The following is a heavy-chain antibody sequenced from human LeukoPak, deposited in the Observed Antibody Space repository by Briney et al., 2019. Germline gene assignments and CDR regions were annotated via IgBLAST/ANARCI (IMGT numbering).Heavy chain of an antibody. Sequence: SQTLSLTCAISGDSVSSSSVAWNWIRQSPSRGLEWLGRTYYRSKWYNDYAVSVKSRITINPDTSKNQLSLQLNSVTPEDTAVYYCARVEDSGYDWAAFDIWGQGTMVTVSS. V-gene: IGHV6-1*01. J-gene: IGHJ3*02. CDR1: GDSVSSSSVA. D-gene: IGHD5-12*01. CDR3: ARVEDSGYDWAAFDI. CDR2: TYYRSKWYN.